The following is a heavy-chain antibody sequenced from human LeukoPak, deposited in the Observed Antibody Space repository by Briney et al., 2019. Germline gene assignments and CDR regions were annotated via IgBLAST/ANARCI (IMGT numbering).Heavy chain of an antibody. CDR3: ASAPMTYCTSTNCYLD. V-gene: IGHV4-39*02. J-gene: IGHJ4*02. Sequence: PSETLSLTCALSSGSVSTTNYYWGWIRQPPGKGLDWIGIIYYDGTTYYNPSLKSRAIISVDTSKNHFSLKLNSVTAADTAVYYCASAPMTYCTSTNCYLDWGQGTLVTVSS. D-gene: IGHD2-2*01. CDR1: SGSVSTTNYY. CDR2: IYYDGTT.